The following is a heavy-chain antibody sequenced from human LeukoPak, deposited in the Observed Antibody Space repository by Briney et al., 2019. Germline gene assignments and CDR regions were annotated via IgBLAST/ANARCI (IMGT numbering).Heavy chain of an antibody. CDR1: GFTFGSYW. V-gene: IGHV3-7*01. CDR3: ARAISMVWGLIYYGMVV. CDR2: INQDGSEK. J-gene: IGHJ6*02. D-gene: IGHD3-10*01. Sequence: GGSLGLSCAASGFTFGSYWMNWARQAPGKGLEWVAIINQDGSEKYYVDSVKGRFTISRDNAKNSLYLQMNSLRVEDTAVYYCARAISMVWGLIYYGMVVWGQGTTVTVSS.